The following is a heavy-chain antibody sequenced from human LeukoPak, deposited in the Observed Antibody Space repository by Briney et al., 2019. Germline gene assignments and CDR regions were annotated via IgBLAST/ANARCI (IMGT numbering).Heavy chain of an antibody. CDR2: ISSSGRTT. J-gene: IGHJ4*02. V-gene: IGHV3-48*03. Sequence: GGSLRLSCAASGFTFSNYEMNWVRQAPGKGLEWVSYISSSGRTTYYADSVKGRFTISRDNAKNSLYLQMNSLRAEDTAVYYCARGGLAAAGIFDYWGQGTLVTVSS. CDR1: GFTFSNYE. CDR3: ARGGLAAAGIFDY. D-gene: IGHD6-13*01.